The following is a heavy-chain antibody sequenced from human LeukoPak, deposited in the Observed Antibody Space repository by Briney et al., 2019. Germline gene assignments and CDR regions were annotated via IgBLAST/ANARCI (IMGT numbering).Heavy chain of an antibody. CDR1: RFTFSSNA. D-gene: IGHD2-2*01. CDR3: AKDVGYCGSASCYFSY. Sequence: GGSLRLSCAASRFTFSSNAMSWVRQAPGKGLEWVSTVSGSGGATYYAESVKGRFTISRDNTKNTLYLQMNSLRAEDTAVYYCAKDVGYCGSASCYFSYWGQGTLVTVAS. CDR2: VSGSGGAT. J-gene: IGHJ4*02. V-gene: IGHV3-23*01.